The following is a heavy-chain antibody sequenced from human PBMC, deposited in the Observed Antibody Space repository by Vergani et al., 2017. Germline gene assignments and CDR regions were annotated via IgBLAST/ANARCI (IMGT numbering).Heavy chain of an antibody. CDR3: ASSVGEVPAASHYGMDV. V-gene: IGHV1-18*01. CDR2: ISAYNGNT. CDR1: GYTFTSYG. Sequence: QVQLVQSGAEVKKPGASVKVSCKASGYTFTSYGISWVRQAPGQGLEWMGWISAYNGNTNYAQKLQGRVTMTTDTSTSTAYMELRSLRSDDTAVYYCASSVGEVPAASHYGMDVWGQGTTVTVSS. J-gene: IGHJ6*02. D-gene: IGHD2-2*01.